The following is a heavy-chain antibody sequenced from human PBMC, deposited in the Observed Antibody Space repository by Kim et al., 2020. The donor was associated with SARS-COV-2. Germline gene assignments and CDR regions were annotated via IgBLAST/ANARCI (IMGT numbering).Heavy chain of an antibody. CDR3: ARDMAAAGTEAFDI. Sequence: ADLVQGHFTISRDNAKNSVYLQMNSLGDEDTAVYYCARDMAAAGTEAFDIWGQGTMVTVSS. D-gene: IGHD6-13*01. V-gene: IGHV3-48*02. J-gene: IGHJ3*02.